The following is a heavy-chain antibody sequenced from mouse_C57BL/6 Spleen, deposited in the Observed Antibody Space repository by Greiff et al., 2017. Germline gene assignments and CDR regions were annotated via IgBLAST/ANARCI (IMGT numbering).Heavy chain of an antibody. J-gene: IGHJ4*01. CDR3: ARRGYYSNYNGYAMDY. CDR2: IDPSDSYT. D-gene: IGHD2-5*01. Sequence: VQLQQPGAELVKPGASVKLSCKASGYTFTSYWMQWVKQRPGQGLEWIGEIDPSDSYTNYNQKFKGKATLTVDTSSSTAYMQLSRLTSEDSAVYYCARRGYYSNYNGYAMDYWGQGTSVTVSS. CDR1: GYTFTSYW. V-gene: IGHV1-50*01.